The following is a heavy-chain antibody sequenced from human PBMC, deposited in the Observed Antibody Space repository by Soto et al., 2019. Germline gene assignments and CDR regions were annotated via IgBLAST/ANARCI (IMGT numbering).Heavy chain of an antibody. CDR1: GFTFSSYS. D-gene: IGHD3-10*01. CDR3: ARGQRGSAGIDY. V-gene: IGHV3-21*01. CDR2: ISSSSSYI. J-gene: IGHJ4*02. Sequence: EVQLVESGGGLVKPGGSLRLSCAASGFTFSSYSMNWFRQSPGKGLEWVSSISSSSSYIYYADSVKGRFTISRDNAKNPLYLQMNSLRAEDTAVYSCARGQRGSAGIDYWGQGTLVTVSS.